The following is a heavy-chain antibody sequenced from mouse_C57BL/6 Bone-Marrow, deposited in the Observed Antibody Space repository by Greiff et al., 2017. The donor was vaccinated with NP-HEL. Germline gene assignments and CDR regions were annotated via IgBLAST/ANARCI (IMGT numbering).Heavy chain of an antibody. J-gene: IGHJ3*01. CDR2: IHPSDSDT. CDR1: GYTFTSYW. D-gene: IGHD2-3*01. V-gene: IGHV1-74*01. CDR3: AIDSDGYYNSWFAY. Sequence: QVHVKQPGAELVKPGASVKVSCKASGYTFTSYWMHWVKQRPGQGLEWIGRIHPSDSDTNSNQKFKGKATLTVDKSSSTAYMQLSSLTSEDSAVYYCAIDSDGYYNSWFAYWGQGTLVTVSA.